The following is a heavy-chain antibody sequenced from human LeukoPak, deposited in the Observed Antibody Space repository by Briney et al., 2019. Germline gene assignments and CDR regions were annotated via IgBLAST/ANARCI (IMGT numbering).Heavy chain of an antibody. D-gene: IGHD6-19*01. CDR1: GGTFSSYA. V-gene: IGHV1-69*05. CDR3: ASGEAVAGTRVLDY. Sequence: SVTVSCKASGGTFSSYAISLVRQAPGQGLEWMGGIIPIFGTANYAQKFQGRVTITTDESTSTAYMELSSLRSEDTAVYYCASGEAVAGTRVLDYWGQGTLVTVSS. J-gene: IGHJ4*02. CDR2: IIPIFGTA.